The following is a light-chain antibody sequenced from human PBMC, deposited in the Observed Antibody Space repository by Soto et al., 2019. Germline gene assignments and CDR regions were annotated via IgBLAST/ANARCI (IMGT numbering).Light chain of an antibody. V-gene: IGKV1-5*01. CDR1: QSISSW. CDR3: QQYNSYSPT. CDR2: DAS. Sequence: DMQMTQSPSTLCASVGERVTITCRASQSISSWLAWYQQKPGKAPKLLIYDASSLESGVPSRFSGSGSGTEFTLTISSLQPDDFATYYCQQYNSYSPTFGQGTKVDIK. J-gene: IGKJ1*01.